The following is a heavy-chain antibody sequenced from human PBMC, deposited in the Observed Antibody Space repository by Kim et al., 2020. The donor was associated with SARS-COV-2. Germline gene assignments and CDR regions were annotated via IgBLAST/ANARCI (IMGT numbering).Heavy chain of an antibody. CDR2: ISYDGSNK. Sequence: GGSLRLSCAASGFTFSSYAMHWVRQAPGKGLEWVAVISYDGSNKYYADSVKGRFTISRDNSKNTLYLQMNSLRAEDTAVYYCARGQYYDSSGWDRWGQGTLVTVSS. J-gene: IGHJ5*02. V-gene: IGHV3-30-3*01. D-gene: IGHD3-22*01. CDR1: GFTFSSYA. CDR3: ARGQYYDSSGWDR.